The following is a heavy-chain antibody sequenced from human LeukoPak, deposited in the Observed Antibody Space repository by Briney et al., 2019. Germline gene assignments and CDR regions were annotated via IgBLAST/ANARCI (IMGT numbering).Heavy chain of an antibody. D-gene: IGHD2-15*01. J-gene: IGHJ4*02. V-gene: IGHV3-23*01. Sequence: GGSLRLSCAASGFTFSSYGMSWVRQAPGKGLEWVSAISGSGGSTYYADSVKGRFTISRDNSKNTLYLQMNSLRAEDTAVYYCAKDVYCSGGSCYFDYWGQGTLVTVSS. CDR1: GFTFSSYG. CDR2: ISGSGGST. CDR3: AKDVYCSGGSCYFDY.